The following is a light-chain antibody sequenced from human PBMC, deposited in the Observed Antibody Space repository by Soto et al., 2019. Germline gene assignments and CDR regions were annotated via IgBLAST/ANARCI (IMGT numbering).Light chain of an antibody. CDR1: QSISSSY. CDR2: GAS. V-gene: IGKV3-20*01. CDR3: QQYGSSPLWP. Sequence: EIVLTQSPGTLSLSPGERATLSCRASQSISSSYLAWYQQKPGQAPRLLIYGASSRATGIPDRFSGSGSGTAFTLTISRLEPEDFGVYYCQQYGSSPLWPFGQGTKVEI. J-gene: IGKJ1*01.